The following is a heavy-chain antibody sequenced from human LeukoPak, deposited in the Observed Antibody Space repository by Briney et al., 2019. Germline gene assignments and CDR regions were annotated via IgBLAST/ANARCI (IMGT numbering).Heavy chain of an antibody. D-gene: IGHD3-3*01. V-gene: IGHV1-69*04. Sequence: ASVKVSCKASGGTFSSYAISWVRQAPGQGLEWMGRIIPILGIANYAQKFQGRVTITADKSTSTAYMELSSLRSEDTAVYYCARVKVLRFLEWFLDFWGQGALVTVSS. CDR1: GGTFSSYA. CDR3: ARVKVLRFLEWFLDF. CDR2: IIPILGIA. J-gene: IGHJ4*02.